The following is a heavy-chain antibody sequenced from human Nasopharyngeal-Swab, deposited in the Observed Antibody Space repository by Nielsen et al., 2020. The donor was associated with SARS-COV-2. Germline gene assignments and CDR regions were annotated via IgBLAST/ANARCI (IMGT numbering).Heavy chain of an antibody. J-gene: IGHJ6*02. CDR3: AKDRDSGDDSGEYYHYYGMDV. V-gene: IGHV3-23*01. D-gene: IGHD5-12*01. Sequence: GESLKISCEVSGFTFSSYSMNWVRQAPGRGLEWVSAISGADDSTKYADSVKGRFTISRDNSKNTLDLQMNSLRAEDTAMYYCAKDRDSGDDSGEYYHYYGMDVWGQGTSVTVS. CDR1: GFTFSSYS. CDR2: ISGADDST.